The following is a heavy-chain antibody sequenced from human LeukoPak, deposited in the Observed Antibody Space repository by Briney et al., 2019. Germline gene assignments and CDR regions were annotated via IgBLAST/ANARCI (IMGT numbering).Heavy chain of an antibody. J-gene: IGHJ4*02. CDR1: GYIFTNYA. D-gene: IGHD3-10*01. CDR2: IHAGNGDT. V-gene: IGHV1-3*01. CDR3: ARYYGSGGLDH. Sequence: ASVKVSCKASGYIFTNYAMHWVRQAPGQRLEWMGWIHAGNGDTRYSQKLQGRVTFTRDTSASTAYMELSSLISEDTAVYYCARYYGSGGLDHWGQGTLVTVSS.